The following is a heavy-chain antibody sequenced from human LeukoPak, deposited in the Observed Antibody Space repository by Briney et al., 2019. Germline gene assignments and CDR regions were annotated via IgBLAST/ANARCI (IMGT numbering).Heavy chain of an antibody. J-gene: IGHJ3*02. D-gene: IGHD5-12*01. CDR1: GFTFDTYS. CDR2: ISSSSSSI. Sequence: GGSLRLSCAASGFTFDTYSMNWVRQAPGKGLEWVSYISSSSSSIYYADSVKGRFTISRDNAKSSLYLQINSLRAEDTAVYYCARVRGYRGDAFDIWGQGTMVTVSS. V-gene: IGHV3-48*04. CDR3: ARVRGYRGDAFDI.